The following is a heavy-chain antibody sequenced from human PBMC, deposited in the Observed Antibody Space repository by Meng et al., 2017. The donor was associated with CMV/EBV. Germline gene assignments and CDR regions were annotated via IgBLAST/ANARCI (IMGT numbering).Heavy chain of an antibody. CDR3: TRDAHLTTVTPNWFDP. V-gene: IGHV1-2*02. Sequence: QLLRAGAELGKPGASVKVSCKASGDTFTDYFMHWVRQAPGQGLEWMGCINPNSGDTNYAQKFQGRVTMTRDTSISTAYMELSRLRSDDTAVYYCTRDAHLTTVTPNWFDPWGQGTLVTVFS. CDR2: INPNSGDT. J-gene: IGHJ5*02. CDR1: GDTFTDYF. D-gene: IGHD4-17*01.